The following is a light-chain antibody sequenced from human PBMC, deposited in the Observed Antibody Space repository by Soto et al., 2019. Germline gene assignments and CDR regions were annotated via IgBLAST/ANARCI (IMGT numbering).Light chain of an antibody. CDR3: SSYTTSNNLV. Sequence: QSALTQPASVSGSPGQSITISCTGTSSDVGRYNYVSWYQHHPGKAPKLMIYDVSNRPSGVSNRFSGSKSGNTASLTISGLQAEDEADYYCSSYTTSNNLVFGGGTQLTVL. CDR1: SSDVGRYNY. J-gene: IGLJ2*01. CDR2: DVS. V-gene: IGLV2-14*03.